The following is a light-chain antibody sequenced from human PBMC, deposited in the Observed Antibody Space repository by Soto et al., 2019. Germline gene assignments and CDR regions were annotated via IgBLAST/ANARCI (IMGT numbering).Light chain of an antibody. Sequence: EIVMTQSPATLSVSPGERATLSCRASQGVSSNLAWYQQKPGQAPRLLIYGASTRATGIPARFSGSGCGTEITLTTSSRQHEDFAVYYCQQYNNWPQRYTFGQGTKLEIK. CDR3: QQYNNWPQRYT. CDR1: QGVSSN. CDR2: GAS. J-gene: IGKJ2*01. V-gene: IGKV3-15*01.